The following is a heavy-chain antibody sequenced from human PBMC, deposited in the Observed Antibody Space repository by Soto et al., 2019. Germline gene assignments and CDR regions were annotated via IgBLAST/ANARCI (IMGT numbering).Heavy chain of an antibody. Sequence: GGSLRLSCAASGFTFSNYAMSWVRQAPGKGLEWVSCISDSGGTTYYADSVKGRFTISRDNSKNTLYLQLNSLRVEDTAVYYCANENTNLVVAAAVDCWGQGT. CDR3: ANENTNLVVAAAVDC. D-gene: IGHD2-15*01. CDR2: ISDSGGTT. CDR1: GFTFSNYA. V-gene: IGHV3-23*01. J-gene: IGHJ4*02.